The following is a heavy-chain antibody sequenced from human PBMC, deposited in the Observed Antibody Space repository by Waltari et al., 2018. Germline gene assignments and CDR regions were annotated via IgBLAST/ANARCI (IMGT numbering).Heavy chain of an antibody. Sequence: EVQLVQSGAEVKKQGEYMTISCKGSGYSFTSYWIGWVSQMTGNGLAWMGSIEPCDADNRYSPSFQVQVAISADKSISTAYLQWSSLKASDAAMYYCASLAAAGTGYDYWGQGTLVTVSS. CDR2: IEPCDADN. D-gene: IGHD6-13*01. J-gene: IGHJ4*02. CDR1: GYSFTSYW. V-gene: IGHV5-51*03. CDR3: ASLAAAGTGYDY.